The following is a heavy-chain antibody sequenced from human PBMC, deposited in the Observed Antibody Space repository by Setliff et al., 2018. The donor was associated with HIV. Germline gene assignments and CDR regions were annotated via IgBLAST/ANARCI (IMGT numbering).Heavy chain of an antibody. CDR2: IYYSGST. CDR1: GGSIRRSIYY. CDR3: VKHRNRGFDP. J-gene: IGHJ5*02. Sequence: PSETLSLTCTVSGGSIRRSIYYWGWIRQPPGKGLEWIGSIYYSGSTNYSPSLKSRVTISVDTSKNQFSLKMTSVTAADTAVYYCVKHRNRGFDPWGQGTLVTVSS. V-gene: IGHV4-39*07.